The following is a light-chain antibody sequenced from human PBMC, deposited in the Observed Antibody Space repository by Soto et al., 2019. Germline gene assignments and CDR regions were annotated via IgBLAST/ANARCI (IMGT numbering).Light chain of an antibody. V-gene: IGKV3-11*01. CDR2: DAS. CDR1: QTVSSY. CDR3: QQRSDCPST. J-gene: IGKJ4*01. Sequence: EIVLTQSPATLSLSPGDRATLSCRASQTVSSYLAWYQQKPGQAPRLLIYDASSRATGIPARFSVSVSGTDFTLTITLLEPVDFAVYYCQQRSDCPSTFGGGTKVEIK.